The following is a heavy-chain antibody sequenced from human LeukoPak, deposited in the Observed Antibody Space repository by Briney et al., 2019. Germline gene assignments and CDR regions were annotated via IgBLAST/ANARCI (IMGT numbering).Heavy chain of an antibody. CDR2: ISHDGSNK. CDR1: GFTFSSYG. D-gene: IGHD2-2*01. V-gene: IGHV3-30*03. J-gene: IGHJ3*02. CDR3: ARGVRQYCSSTSCSYDAFDI. Sequence: GGSLRLSCAASGFTFSSYGMHWVRQAPGKGLEWVAVISHDGSNKYYADSVKGRFTISRDNSKNTLYVQMNSLRAEDTAVYYCARGVRQYCSSTSCSYDAFDIWGQGTMVTVSS.